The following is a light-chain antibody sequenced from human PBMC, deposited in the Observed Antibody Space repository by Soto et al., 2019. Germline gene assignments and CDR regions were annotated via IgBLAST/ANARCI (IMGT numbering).Light chain of an antibody. V-gene: IGKV1-8*01. J-gene: IGKJ1*01. CDR3: QQYETFSGT. CDR1: QGISSY. CDR2: AAS. Sequence: AIRMTQSPSSFSASTGDRVTITCRASQGISSYLAWYQQKPGKAPKLLIYAASTLQSGVPSRFSGSGSGTKFTLTIASLQPDDFATYYGQQYETFSGTFGPGTKGDIK.